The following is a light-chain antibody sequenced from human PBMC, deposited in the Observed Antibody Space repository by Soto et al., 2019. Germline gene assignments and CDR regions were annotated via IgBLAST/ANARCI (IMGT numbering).Light chain of an antibody. CDR3: QQQGT. CDR1: RDIASS. CDR2: AAS. V-gene: IGKV1-9*01. J-gene: IGKJ2*01. Sequence: IQLTQSPSSLSASVGDRVTITCRASRDIASSLAWYQQKPGNAPKLLIYAASTLQSGVTSRFSGGGSGTDFTLTISSLQPEDFATYYCQQQGTFGQGTKLEIK.